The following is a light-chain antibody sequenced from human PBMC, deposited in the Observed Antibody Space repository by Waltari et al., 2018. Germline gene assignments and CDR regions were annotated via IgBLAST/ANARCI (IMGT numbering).Light chain of an antibody. CDR3: QQCYSTPYT. J-gene: IGKJ2*01. CDR2: WAS. V-gene: IGKV4-1*01. CDR1: QNLLYNSDNKNY. Sequence: DIVMTQSPDSLAVSLGDRVTLNCRPSQNLLYNSDNKNYLVWFQQKPGQPPKLLIYWASTRESGVPDRFSGSGSGTEFTLTISSLQAADVAVYYCQQCYSTPYTFGQGTKLEIK.